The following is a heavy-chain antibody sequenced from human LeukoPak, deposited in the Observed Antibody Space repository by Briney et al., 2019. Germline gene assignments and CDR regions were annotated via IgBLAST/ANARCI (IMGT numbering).Heavy chain of an antibody. CDR3: ARLVQYWFDP. D-gene: IGHD3-16*02. V-gene: IGHV4-59*08. CDR2: IYYSGST. CDR1: GGSISSYY. J-gene: IGHJ5*02. Sequence: PSETLSLTCTVSGGSISSYYWSWIRQPPGKGPEWIGYIYYSGSTNYNPSLKSRVTISVDTPKNQFSLKLSSVTAADTAVYYCARLVQYWFDPWGQGTLVTVSS.